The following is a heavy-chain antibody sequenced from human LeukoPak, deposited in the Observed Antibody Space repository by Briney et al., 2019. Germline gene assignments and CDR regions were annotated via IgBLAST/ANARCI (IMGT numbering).Heavy chain of an antibody. CDR1: GFTFSSYS. CDR2: ISSSGTCI. CDR3: ARVGGSGTYQQEGWFDP. J-gene: IGHJ5*02. D-gene: IGHD3-10*01. V-gene: IGHV3-21*01. Sequence: GGSLRLSGAASGFTFSSYSMSWVRQAPGKGQEWVSTISSSGTCIFHADSVKGRFTISRDNAKNSLYLQMNSLRAEDTAVYYCARVGGSGTYQQEGWFDPWGQGTLVTVSS.